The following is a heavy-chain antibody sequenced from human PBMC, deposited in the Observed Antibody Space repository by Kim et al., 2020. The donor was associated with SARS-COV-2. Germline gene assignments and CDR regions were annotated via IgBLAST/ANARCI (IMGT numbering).Heavy chain of an antibody. CDR3: AKRGADYSFHY. CDR1: GYTFTNYA. V-gene: IGHV1-3*04. CDR2: INTDNGNT. J-gene: IGHJ4*02. D-gene: IGHD2-21*02. Sequence: ASVKVSCKTSGYTFTNYAMHWVRQAPGQRLEWMGWINTDNGNTKYSQKFQGRVTFTRDTSASTAYMELSSLRSEDTAVYYCAKRGADYSFHYWGQGTLVTVSS.